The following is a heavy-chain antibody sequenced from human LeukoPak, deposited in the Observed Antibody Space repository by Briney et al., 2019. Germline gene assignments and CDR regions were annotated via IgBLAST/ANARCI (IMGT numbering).Heavy chain of an antibody. V-gene: IGHV4-39*01. CDR2: IYYSGST. CDR1: GGSISSSSYY. J-gene: IGHJ4*02. Sequence: PSETLSLTCTVSGGSISSSSYYWGWIRQPPGNGLEWIGSIYYSGSTYYNPSLKSRVAISVDTSKNQFSLKLSSVTAADTAVYYCARLSAAAPQGGFDYWGQGTLVTVSS. D-gene: IGHD6-13*01. CDR3: ARLSAAAPQGGFDY.